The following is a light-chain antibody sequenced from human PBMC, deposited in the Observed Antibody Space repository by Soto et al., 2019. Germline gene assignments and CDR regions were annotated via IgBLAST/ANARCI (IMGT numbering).Light chain of an antibody. CDR2: GAS. CDR3: QQYNNWPPWT. V-gene: IGKV3-15*01. J-gene: IGKJ1*01. CDR1: QRVSSN. Sequence: EIVMTQSPATLSVSPGERATLSCRASQRVSSNLAWYQQKPGQAPRRLIYGASTRATVIPARFSGSGSGTAFTLTISSLQSEDFAVNYCQQYNNWPPWTFGQGTKVEIK.